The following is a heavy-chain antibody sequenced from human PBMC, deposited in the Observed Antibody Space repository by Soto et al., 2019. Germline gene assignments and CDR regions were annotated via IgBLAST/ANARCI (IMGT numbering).Heavy chain of an antibody. CDR3: ARDRFHSSGWDHYYYYGMDV. V-gene: IGHV6-1*01. D-gene: IGHD6-19*01. Sequence: TLSLTCAISGDSVSSNSAAWNCIRQSPSRGLKWLGRTYYRSKWYNDYAVSVKSRITINPDTSKNQFSLQLNSVTPEDTAVYYCARDRFHSSGWDHYYYYGMDVWGQGTTVTVSS. J-gene: IGHJ6*02. CDR1: GDSVSSNSAA. CDR2: TYYRSKWYN.